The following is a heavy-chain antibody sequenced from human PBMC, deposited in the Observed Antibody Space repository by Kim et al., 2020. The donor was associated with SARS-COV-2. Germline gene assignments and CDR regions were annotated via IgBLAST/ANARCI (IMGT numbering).Heavy chain of an antibody. V-gene: IGHV4-39*01. CDR3: ARQTFPKCSGSYTGWFDP. J-gene: IGHJ5*02. Sequence: KSRVPISVDTSKNQFSLKLSSVTAADTAVYYCARQTFPKCSGSYTGWFDPWGQGTLVTVSS. D-gene: IGHD1-26*01.